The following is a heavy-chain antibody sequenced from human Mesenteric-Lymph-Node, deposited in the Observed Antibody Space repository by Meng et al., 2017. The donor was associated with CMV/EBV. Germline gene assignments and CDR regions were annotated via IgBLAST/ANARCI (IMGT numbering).Heavy chain of an antibody. CDR2: INPNSGGT. J-gene: IGHJ4*02. D-gene: IGHD2-2*01. Sequence: ASVKVSCKASGYTFTGYYMHWVRQAPGQGLEWMGWINPNSGGTNYAQKFQGRVTMTRDTSISTAYMELSRLRSDDTAVYYCARDCSSTSCYDYWGQGTLVTVSS. CDR1: GYTFTGYY. V-gene: IGHV1-2*02. CDR3: ARDCSSTSCYDY.